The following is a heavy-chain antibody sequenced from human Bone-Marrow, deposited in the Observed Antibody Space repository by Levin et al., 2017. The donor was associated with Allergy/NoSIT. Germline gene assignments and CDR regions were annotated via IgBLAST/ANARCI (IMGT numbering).Heavy chain of an antibody. CDR1: GFTVSNNY. Sequence: ASVKVSCAASGFTVSNNYMSWVRQAPGKGLEGVSIIYSGGNTYYTDSVKGRFTISRDSSKNTLYLQMNSLRAEDTTVYYCATSPTSGYWGQGTLVTVSS. CDR2: IYSGGNT. J-gene: IGHJ4*02. CDR3: ATSPTSGY. V-gene: IGHV3-53*01.